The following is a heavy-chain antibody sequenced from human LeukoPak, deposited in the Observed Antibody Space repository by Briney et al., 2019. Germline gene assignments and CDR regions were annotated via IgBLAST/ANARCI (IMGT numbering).Heavy chain of an antibody. V-gene: IGHV4-38-2*01. CDR1: GYSISSGYY. J-gene: IGHJ4*02. CDR3: ATHSSGYGSGSYYTVLFDY. D-gene: IGHD3-10*01. Sequence: PSETLSLTCAVSGYSISSGYYWGWIRQPPGQGLEWIGSIYHSGSTYYNPSLKSRVTISVDTSKNQFSLKLSSVTAADKAVYYCATHSSGYGSGSYYTVLFDYWGQGTLVTVSS. CDR2: IYHSGST.